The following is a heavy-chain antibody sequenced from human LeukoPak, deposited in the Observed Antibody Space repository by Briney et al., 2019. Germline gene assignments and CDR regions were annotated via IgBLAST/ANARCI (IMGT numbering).Heavy chain of an antibody. CDR2: IYYSGST. J-gene: IGHJ4*02. D-gene: IGHD3-9*01. Sequence: SETLSLTCSVSGGSISSYYWSWIRQPPGKGLEWIGYIYYSGSTNYNPSLKSRVTISVDTSKNQFSLKLSSVTAADTAVYYCARVDCFDVFFDYWGQGTLVTVSS. CDR1: GGSISSYY. V-gene: IGHV4-59*01. CDR3: ARVDCFDVFFDY.